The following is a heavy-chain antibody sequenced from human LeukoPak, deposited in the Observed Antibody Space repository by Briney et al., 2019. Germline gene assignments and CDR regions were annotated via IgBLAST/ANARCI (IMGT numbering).Heavy chain of an antibody. CDR3: ARTGYASSDAFDI. D-gene: IGHD2-2*01. V-gene: IGHV4-59*08. CDR1: GGSISSYY. CDR2: IYYSGST. J-gene: IGHJ3*02. Sequence: SETLSLTCTVSGGSISSYYWSWIRQPPGKGLEWIGYIYYSGSTNYNPSLKSRVTISVETSKNQFSLKLSSVTAADTAVYYCARTGYASSDAFDIWGQGTMVTVSS.